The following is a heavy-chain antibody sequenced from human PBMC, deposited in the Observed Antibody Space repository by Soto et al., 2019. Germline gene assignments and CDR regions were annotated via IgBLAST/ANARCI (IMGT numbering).Heavy chain of an antibody. J-gene: IGHJ5*02. CDR3: ARAHLNHYAFWSGYYTLWFDP. Sequence: ASVKVSCKASGYTFTGYYMHWVRQAPGQGLEGMGWINPNSGGTNYAQKFQGWVTMTRDTSISTAYMELSRLRSDDTAVYYCARAHLNHYAFWSGYYTLWFDPWGQGTLVTVSS. CDR1: GYTFTGYY. D-gene: IGHD3-3*01. V-gene: IGHV1-2*04. CDR2: INPNSGGT.